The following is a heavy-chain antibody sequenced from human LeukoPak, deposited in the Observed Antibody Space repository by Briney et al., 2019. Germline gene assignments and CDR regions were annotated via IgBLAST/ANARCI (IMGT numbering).Heavy chain of an antibody. D-gene: IGHD3-9*01. Sequence: QPGGSLRLSCAASGFTFSNYAMHWVRQAPGKGLEYVSAITSNGGNTYYADSVQGRFTISRDNSKNTLYLQMGSLRAEDMAIYFCARRVSAGIFFDYWGQGILVTVSS. CDR1: GFTFSNYA. CDR2: ITSNGGNT. J-gene: IGHJ4*02. CDR3: ARRVSAGIFFDY. V-gene: IGHV3-64*02.